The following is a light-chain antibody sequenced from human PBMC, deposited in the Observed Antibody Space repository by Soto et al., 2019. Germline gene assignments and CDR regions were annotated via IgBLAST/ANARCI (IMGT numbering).Light chain of an antibody. CDR1: QSSSSY. CDR3: QQSYSTPWT. Sequence: DIQMTQSPSSLSASVGDRVTITCRASQSSSSYLNWYQQKPGKAPKLLIYAASSLQSGVPSRFSGSGSGTDFTLTISSLQPEDFATYYCQQSYSTPWTFGQGTTVEIK. CDR2: AAS. J-gene: IGKJ1*01. V-gene: IGKV1-39*01.